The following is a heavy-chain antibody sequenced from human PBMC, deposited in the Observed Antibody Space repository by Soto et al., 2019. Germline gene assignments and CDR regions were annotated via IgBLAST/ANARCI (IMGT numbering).Heavy chain of an antibody. V-gene: IGHV3-30-3*01. J-gene: IGHJ4*02. CDR2: ISYDGSNK. D-gene: IGHD3-3*01. Sequence: QVQLVESGGGVVQPGRSLRLSCAASGFTFSSYAMHWVRQAPGKGLEWVAVISYDGSNKYYADSVKGRFTISRDNSKNTLYLQMNSLRAEDTAVYYCAGPAYDFWSGYYTYWGQGTLVTVSS. CDR1: GFTFSSYA. CDR3: AGPAYDFWSGYYTY.